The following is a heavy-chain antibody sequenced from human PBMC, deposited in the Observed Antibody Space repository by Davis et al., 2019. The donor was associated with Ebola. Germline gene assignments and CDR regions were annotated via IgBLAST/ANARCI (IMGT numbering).Heavy chain of an antibody. Sequence: PGGSLRLSCAASGFTFSSYWMSWVRQAPGKGLEWVANIKQDGSEKYYVDSVKGRFTISRGNAKNSLYLQMNSLRAEDTAVYYCARDYYDSSGTKDAFDIWGQGTMVTVSS. D-gene: IGHD3-22*01. CDR2: IKQDGSEK. V-gene: IGHV3-7*01. CDR3: ARDYYDSSGTKDAFDI. J-gene: IGHJ3*02. CDR1: GFTFSSYW.